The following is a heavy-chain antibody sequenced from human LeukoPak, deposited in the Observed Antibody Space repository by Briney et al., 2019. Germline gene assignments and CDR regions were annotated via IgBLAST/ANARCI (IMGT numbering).Heavy chain of an antibody. CDR1: GGTFSSYA. CDR2: IIPILGIA. CDR3: ARAGGYGDSYYYYYGMDD. D-gene: IGHD4-17*01. J-gene: IGHJ6*02. V-gene: IGHV1-69*04. Sequence: GASVKVSCKASGGTFSSYAISWVRQAPGQGLEWMGRIIPILGIANYAQKFQGRVTITADKSTSTAYMELSSLRSEDTAVYYCARAGGYGDSYYYYYGMDDWGQGTTVTVSS.